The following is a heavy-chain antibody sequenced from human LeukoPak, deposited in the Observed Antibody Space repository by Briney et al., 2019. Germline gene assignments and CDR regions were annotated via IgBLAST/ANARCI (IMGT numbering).Heavy chain of an antibody. CDR1: GGSISSYH. CDR2: IYYSGST. V-gene: IGHV4-59*01. D-gene: IGHD3-22*01. J-gene: IGHJ5*02. CDR3: ARGVSYYYDSSGYPTPHWFDP. Sequence: PSETLSLTCTVSGGSISSYHWSWIRQPPGKGLEWIGYIYYSGSTNYNPSLKSRVTISVDTSKNQFSLKLSSVTAADTAVYYCARGVSYYYDSSGYPTPHWFDPWGQGTLVTVSS.